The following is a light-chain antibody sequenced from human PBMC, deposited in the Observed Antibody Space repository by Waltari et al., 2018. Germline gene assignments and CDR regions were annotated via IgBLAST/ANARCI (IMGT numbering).Light chain of an antibody. CDR2: KAS. CDR3: QQYNSNSPT. V-gene: IGKV1-5*03. CDR1: QTIITW. J-gene: IGKJ4*01. Sequence: DIQMTQSPSILSASIGDRVTITCRASQTIITWLAWYQQKPGKAPKLLIYKASSLESGVPSRFSGSGSGTEFTLTVSSLQHDDFATYYCQQYNSNSPTFGGGTKLEIK.